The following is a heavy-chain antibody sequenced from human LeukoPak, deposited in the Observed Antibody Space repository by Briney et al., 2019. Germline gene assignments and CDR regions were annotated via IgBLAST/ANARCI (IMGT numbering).Heavy chain of an antibody. CDR1: GYSFTSYW. CDR3: VLRPRWLQFGPVDY. V-gene: IGHV5-51*01. J-gene: IGHJ4*02. D-gene: IGHD5-24*01. CDR2: IHPGDSDT. Sequence: GESLKISCKGSGYSFTSYWIGWVRQMPGKGLEWMGIIHPGDSDTRYSPSFQGQVTISADKSISTAYLQWSSLKASDTAMYYCVLRPRWLQFGPVDYWGQGTLVTVSS.